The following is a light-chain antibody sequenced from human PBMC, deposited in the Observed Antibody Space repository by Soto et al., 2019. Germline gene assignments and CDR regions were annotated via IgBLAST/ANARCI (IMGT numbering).Light chain of an antibody. V-gene: IGKV3-20*01. CDR2: ETS. J-gene: IGKJ2*01. Sequence: EVVLTQSPGTLSLSRGERATLSCRASQSVSSSYLAWYQQKPGQAPRLLIYETSTRATGIPDRFSGSGSGADFTLTISRLEPEDFAVHYCQLYRNSLYTFGQGTNLEIK. CDR1: QSVSSSY. CDR3: QLYRNSLYT.